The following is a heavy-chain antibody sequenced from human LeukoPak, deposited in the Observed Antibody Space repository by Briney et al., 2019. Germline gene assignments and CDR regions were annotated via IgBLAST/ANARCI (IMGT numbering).Heavy chain of an antibody. CDR1: GFTFSNYA. V-gene: IGHV3-23*01. Sequence: GGSLRLSCAASGFTFSNYAMSWVRQAPGKRQEWISSMSGGGDYTYYADSVKGRFTISRDNSENKLYLQADSLRADRTTVYYCGKGLNRDYSGIGDYWGQGTLVTVSS. D-gene: IGHD1-26*01. CDR3: GKGLNRDYSGIGDY. CDR2: MSGGGDYT. J-gene: IGHJ4*02.